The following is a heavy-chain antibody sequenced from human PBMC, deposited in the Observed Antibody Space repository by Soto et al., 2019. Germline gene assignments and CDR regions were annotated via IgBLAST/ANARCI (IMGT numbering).Heavy chain of an antibody. V-gene: IGHV1-46*03. CDR3: ATVGIGYCSGGSCYRPVKSAFDI. J-gene: IGHJ3*02. CDR1: GYTFTSYY. Sequence: QVQLVQSGAEVKKPGASVKVSCKASGYTFTSYYMHWVRQAPVQWLEWMGIINPSCGSTSYAQKFQGRVTMTRDTSTSTVYMELSSLRSEDTAVYYCATVGIGYCSGGSCYRPVKSAFDIWGQGTMVTVSS. D-gene: IGHD2-15*01. CDR2: INPSCGST.